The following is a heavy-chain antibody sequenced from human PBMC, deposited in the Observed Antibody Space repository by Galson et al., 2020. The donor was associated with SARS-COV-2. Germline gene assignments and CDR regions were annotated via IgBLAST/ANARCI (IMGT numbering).Heavy chain of an antibody. V-gene: IGHV2-26*01. J-gene: IGHJ4*02. CDR3: ARLRKDYYDGSGYYPYYFDS. CDR1: GFSLSHDRMG. D-gene: IGHD3-22*01. CDR2: IFSNDEK. Sequence: SGPTLVKPTETLTLTCTVSGFSLSHDRMGVTWIRQPPGKALEWLGNIFSNDEKTYSTSLQSRLTISKDTSKSQVVLTMTNMDPVDTATYYCARLRKDYYDGSGYYPYYFDSWGQGTPVTVSS.